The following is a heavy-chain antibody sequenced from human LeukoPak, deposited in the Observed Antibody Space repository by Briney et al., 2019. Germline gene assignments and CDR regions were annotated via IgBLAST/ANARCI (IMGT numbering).Heavy chain of an antibody. D-gene: IGHD3-10*01. V-gene: IGHV7-4-1*02. J-gene: IGHJ6*03. CDR2: INTNTGNP. CDR1: GYTFTSYA. Sequence: GASVKVSCKASGYTFTSYAMNWVRQAPGQGLEWMGWINTNTGNPTYAQGFTGRFVFSLDTSVSTAYLQISSLKAEDTAVYHCARGVTTTSPYYYYYMDVWGKGTTVTVSS. CDR3: ARGVTTTSPYYYYYMDV.